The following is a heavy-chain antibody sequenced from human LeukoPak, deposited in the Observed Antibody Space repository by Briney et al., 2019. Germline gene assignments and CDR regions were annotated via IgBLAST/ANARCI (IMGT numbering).Heavy chain of an antibody. CDR3: AGVGWLQSQYYMDV. D-gene: IGHD5-24*01. J-gene: IGHJ6*03. CDR2: ISSSSSYI. V-gene: IGHV3-21*01. Sequence: RPGGSLRLSCAASGFTFSSYSMNWVRQAPGKGLEWVSSISSSSSYIYYADSVKGRFTISRDNAKNSLYLQMNSLRAEDTAVYYCAGVGWLQSQYYMDVWGKGTTVTVSS. CDR1: GFTFSSYS.